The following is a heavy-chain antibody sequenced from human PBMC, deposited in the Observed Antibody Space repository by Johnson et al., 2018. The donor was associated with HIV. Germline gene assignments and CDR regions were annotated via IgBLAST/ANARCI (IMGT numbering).Heavy chain of an antibody. J-gene: IGHJ3*02. CDR2: ISSSGSTR. D-gene: IGHD2-21*02. CDR3: AKDWDVVVTADDAFDI. V-gene: IGHV3-11*04. CDR1: GFTFSDYY. Sequence: QVQLVESGGGLVKPGGSLRLSCAASGFTFSDYYMSWIRQAPGKGLEWVSYISSSGSTRYYADSVKGRFTISRDNAKNSLYLQMNSLRAEDTAVYYCAKDWDVVVTADDAFDIWGQGTMVTVSS.